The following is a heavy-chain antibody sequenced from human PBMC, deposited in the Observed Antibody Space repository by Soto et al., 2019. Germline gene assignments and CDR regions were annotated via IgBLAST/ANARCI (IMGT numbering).Heavy chain of an antibody. Sequence: GASVKVSCKASGYTFTGYYMHWVRQAPGQGLEWMGWINPNSGGTNYAQKFQGWVTMTRDTSISTAYMELSRLRSDDTAVYYCARDXSPFITGTLRHSYGMDVWGQGTTVTVSS. CDR2: INPNSGGT. V-gene: IGHV1-2*04. J-gene: IGHJ6*02. CDR1: GYTFTGYY. D-gene: IGHD1-20*01. CDR3: ARDXSPFITGTLRHSYGMDV.